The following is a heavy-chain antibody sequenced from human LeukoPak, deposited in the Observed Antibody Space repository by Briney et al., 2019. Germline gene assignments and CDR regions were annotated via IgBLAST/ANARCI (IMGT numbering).Heavy chain of an antibody. D-gene: IGHD6-19*01. V-gene: IGHV4-34*01. CDR3: ARAHPYSSGWYMGGRSYYYYMDV. CDR2: INHSGST. J-gene: IGHJ6*03. CDR1: GGSFSGYY. Sequence: SETLSLTCAVYGGSFSGYYWSWIRQPPGKGLEWIGEINHSGSTNYNPSLKSRVAISVDTSKNQFSLKLSSVTAADTAVYYCARAHPYSSGWYMGGRSYYYYMDVWGKGTTVTVSS.